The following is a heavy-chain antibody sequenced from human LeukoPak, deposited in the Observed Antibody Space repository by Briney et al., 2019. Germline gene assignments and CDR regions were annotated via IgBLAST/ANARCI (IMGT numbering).Heavy chain of an antibody. CDR1: GYSFTNYD. CDR2: MNPKSGDT. CDR3: ARDPIYCSGGSCYSGFDY. J-gene: IGHJ4*02. V-gene: IGHV1-8*03. Sequence: ASVKVSCRASGYSFTNYDINWVRQATGQGLEWMGWMNPKSGDTGYSQKFQGRVFITRDTSINTAYMELSSLGSDDTAVYYCARDPIYCSGGSCYSGFDYWGQGTLVTVSS. D-gene: IGHD2-15*01.